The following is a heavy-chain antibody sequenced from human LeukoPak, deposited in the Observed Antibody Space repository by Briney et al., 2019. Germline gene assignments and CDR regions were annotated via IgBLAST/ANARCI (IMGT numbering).Heavy chain of an antibody. CDR1: GFTFSSYA. J-gene: IGHJ6*03. D-gene: IGHD5-12*01. Sequence: GGSLRLSCAASGFTFSSYAMHWVRQAPGKGLEWVAVISYDGSNKYYADSVKGRFTISRDNSKNTLYLRMNSLRAEDTAVYYCAREGVATDYYYMDVWGKGTTVTVSS. V-gene: IGHV3-30*04. CDR3: AREGVATDYYYMDV. CDR2: ISYDGSNK.